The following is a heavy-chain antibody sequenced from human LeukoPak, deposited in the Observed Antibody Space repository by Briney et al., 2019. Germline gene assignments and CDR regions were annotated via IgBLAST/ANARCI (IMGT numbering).Heavy chain of an antibody. D-gene: IGHD2-21*01. CDR1: GGSINSYY. Sequence: SSETLSLTCTVSGGSINSYYWSWIRQPAGKGLEWIGRIYTSGSTNYNPSLKSRVTMSVDTSKNQFSLKLSSVTAADTAVYYCVAYCGGDCSHDAFDIWGQGTMVTVSS. V-gene: IGHV4-4*07. J-gene: IGHJ3*02. CDR3: VAYCGGDCSHDAFDI. CDR2: IYTSGST.